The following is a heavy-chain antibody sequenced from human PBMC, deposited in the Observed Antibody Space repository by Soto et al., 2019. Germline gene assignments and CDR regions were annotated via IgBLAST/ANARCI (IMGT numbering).Heavy chain of an antibody. Sequence: EVQLVESGGALVQPGGSLRLSCAASGFTFSNYAMNWVRQAPGKGLEWVSYISTGDSPIYYADSVKGRFTISRDNANKSLYLQMISLRADDTAGYYCSTVCRFCSGSNSLYWGRGTLVSVSS. D-gene: IGHD2-15*01. CDR3: STVCRFCSGSNSLY. J-gene: IGHJ4*02. V-gene: IGHV3-48*01. CDR1: GFTFSNYA. CDR2: ISTGDSPI.